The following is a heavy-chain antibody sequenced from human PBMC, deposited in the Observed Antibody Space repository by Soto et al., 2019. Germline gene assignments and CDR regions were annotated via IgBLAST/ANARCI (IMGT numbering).Heavy chain of an antibody. D-gene: IGHD3-22*01. V-gene: IGHV3-30-3*01. CDR3: VRDAGFYYYTSEPDS. CDR1: GFTFFNYA. J-gene: IGHJ4*02. CDR2: ISYSGNNE. Sequence: QVQLVESGGGVVQPGRSLRLACAASGFTFFNYAMHWVRQAPGKGLEWVAVISYSGNNEYYADSVKGRFTISRDNSKSTLYLQKDSLRAEDTAVYYCVRDAGFYYYTSEPDSWGQGTLVTVSS.